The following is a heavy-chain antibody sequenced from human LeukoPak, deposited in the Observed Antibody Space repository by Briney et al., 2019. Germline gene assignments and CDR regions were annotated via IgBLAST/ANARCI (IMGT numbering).Heavy chain of an antibody. CDR2: IYSGGST. CDR1: GFTFDDYA. J-gene: IGHJ3*02. V-gene: IGHV3-NL1*01. CDR3: ARARSSYGYGDAFDI. Sequence: PGGSLRLSCAASGFTFDDYAMHWVRQAPGKGLEWVSVIYSGGSTYYADSVKGRFTISRDNSKNTLYLQMNSLRAEDTAVYYCARARSSYGYGDAFDIWGQGTMVTVSS. D-gene: IGHD5-18*01.